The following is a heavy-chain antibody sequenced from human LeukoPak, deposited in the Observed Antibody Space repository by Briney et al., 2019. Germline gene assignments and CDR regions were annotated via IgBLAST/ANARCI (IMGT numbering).Heavy chain of an antibody. D-gene: IGHD5-18*01. CDR2: ITWNSHSI. V-gene: IGHV3-9*01. CDR3: ARGSGYNYGFPDY. Sequence: PGGSLRLSCAASGFTFDDYDMHWVRQAPGKGLEWVSGITWNSHSIAYADSVKGRFTISRDNSKNTLYLQMNSLRAEDTAVYYCARGSGYNYGFPDYWGQGTLVTVSS. J-gene: IGHJ4*02. CDR1: GFTFDDYD.